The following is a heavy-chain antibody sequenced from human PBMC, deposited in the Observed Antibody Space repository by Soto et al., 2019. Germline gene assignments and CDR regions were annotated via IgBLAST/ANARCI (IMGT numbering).Heavy chain of an antibody. CDR3: VKDTLGGMTPVLMPCPD. V-gene: IGHV3-30*18. D-gene: IGHD2-2*01. CDR1: GLTFSTYG. Sequence: VQLVESGGGVVQPGRSLRLSCAASGLTFSTYGFHWVRQAPGKGLEWVAVISNDVRNIHYAESVKGRFTISRDNSKNTLYMQMNSLIRNDTAVYYCVKDTLGGMTPVLMPCPDWGQGTLVTVSS. J-gene: IGHJ4*02. CDR2: ISNDVRNI.